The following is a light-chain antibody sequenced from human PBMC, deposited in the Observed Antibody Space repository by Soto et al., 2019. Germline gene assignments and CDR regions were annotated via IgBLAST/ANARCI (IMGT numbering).Light chain of an antibody. CDR2: AAS. CDR3: QQSHSTPYT. V-gene: IGKV1-39*01. J-gene: IGKJ2*01. Sequence: DIQMTQSPSSLSASVGDRVTIACRASQSISNYLNWYQQKPGKAPKLLIYAASSLQSGVPSRFSGSDSGTDFTLTIRSLQPEDFATYYCQQSHSTPYTFGLGTKLEIK. CDR1: QSISNY.